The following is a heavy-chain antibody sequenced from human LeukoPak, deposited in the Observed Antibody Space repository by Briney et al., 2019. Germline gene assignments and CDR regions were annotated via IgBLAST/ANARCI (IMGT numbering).Heavy chain of an antibody. D-gene: IGHD3-22*01. J-gene: IGHJ4*02. CDR2: IKQDGSEK. V-gene: IGHV3-7*01. CDR3: AKYYYDSSGYPPLFDY. Sequence: GGSLRLSCAASGFTFSSYWMSWVRQAPGKGLEWVANIKQDGSEKYYVDSVKGRFTISRDNAKNSLYLQMNSLRAEDTAVYHCAKYYYDSSGYPPLFDYWGQGTLVTVSS. CDR1: GFTFSSYW.